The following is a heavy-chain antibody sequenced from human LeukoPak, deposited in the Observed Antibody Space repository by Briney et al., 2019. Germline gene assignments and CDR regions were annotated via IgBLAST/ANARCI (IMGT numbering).Heavy chain of an antibody. J-gene: IGHJ5*02. CDR3: ARGPTFKGLQKTITIFGVVTNSWWFDP. Sequence: ASVKVSCKASGYTFTSYDINWVRQATGQGLEWMGWMNPNSGNTGYAQKFQGRVTMTRNTSISTAYMELSSLRSEDTAVYYCARGPTFKGLQKTITIFGVVTNSWWFDPWGQGTLVTVSS. CDR1: GYTFTSYD. D-gene: IGHD3-3*01. V-gene: IGHV1-8*01. CDR2: MNPNSGNT.